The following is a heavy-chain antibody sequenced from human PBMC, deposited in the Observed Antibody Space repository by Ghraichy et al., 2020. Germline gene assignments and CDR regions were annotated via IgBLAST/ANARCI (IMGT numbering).Heavy chain of an antibody. CDR2: IYYSGST. CDR3: ARYGSGSYYLQD. V-gene: IGHV4-59*08. D-gene: IGHD3-10*01. J-gene: IGHJ4*02. Sequence: SETLSLTCTVSGGSISSYYWSWIRQPPGKGLEWIGYIYYSGSTNYNPSLKSRVTISVDTSKNQFSLKLSSVTAADTAVYYCARYGSGSYYLQDWGQGTLVTVSS. CDR1: GGSISSYY.